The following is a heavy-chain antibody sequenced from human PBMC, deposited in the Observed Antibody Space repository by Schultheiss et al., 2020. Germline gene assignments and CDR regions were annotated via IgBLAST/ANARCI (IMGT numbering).Heavy chain of an antibody. CDR3: AVDQQWLVPGY. J-gene: IGHJ4*02. D-gene: IGHD6-19*01. V-gene: IGHV3-53*01. Sequence: GGSLRLSCAASGFTVSSNYMSWVRQAPGKGLEWVSVIYSGGSTYYADSVKGRFTISRDNSKNTLYLQMNSLRAEDTAVYYCAVDQQWLVPGYWGQGTLVTVSS. CDR1: GFTVSSNY. CDR2: IYSGGST.